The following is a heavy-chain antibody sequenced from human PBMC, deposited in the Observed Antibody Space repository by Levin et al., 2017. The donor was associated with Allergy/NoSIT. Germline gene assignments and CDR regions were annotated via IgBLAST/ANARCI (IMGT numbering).Heavy chain of an antibody. CDR1: GYTFTSYG. J-gene: IGHJ5*01. D-gene: IGHD4-17*01. CDR3: VRDLFSSFRDYAHYFDS. V-gene: IGHV1-18*01. CDR2: LSIYNGNT. Sequence: WASVKVSCEASGYTFTSYGISWVRQAPGQGFEWMGWLSIYNGNTSYAQKFHHRVTMTTDTYTNTAYMELRSLRSDDTAVYYCVRDLFSSFRDYAHYFDSWGQGTLVTVSS.